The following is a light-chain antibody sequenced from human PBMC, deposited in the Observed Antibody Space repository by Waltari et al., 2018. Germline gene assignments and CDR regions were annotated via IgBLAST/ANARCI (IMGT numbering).Light chain of an antibody. Sequence: DIQMTQSPSSLSAFVGDRVTITCRASQSIGRYLNWYQQKPGKAPKPLIHAAFSLQTGVPSRFSGSGSATDFTLTITSLQPEDFATYYCQQSHSVPETFGQGTKVEI. V-gene: IGKV1-39*01. CDR1: QSIGRY. CDR3: QQSHSVPET. CDR2: AAF. J-gene: IGKJ1*01.